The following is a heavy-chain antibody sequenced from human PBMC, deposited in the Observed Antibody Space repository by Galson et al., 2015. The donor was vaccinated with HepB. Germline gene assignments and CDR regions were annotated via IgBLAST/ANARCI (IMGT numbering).Heavy chain of an antibody. CDR2: IIPTLGIA. V-gene: IGHV1-69*10. D-gene: IGHD4-17*01. CDR1: GGTFSSYA. CDR3: ARDRPTVTGNYYYYMDV. J-gene: IGHJ6*03. Sequence: SVKVSCKASGGTFSSYAISWVRQAPGQGLEWMGGIIPTLGIANYAQKFQGRVTITADKSTSTAYMELSSLRSEDTAVYYCARDRPTVTGNYYYYMDVWGKGTTVTVSS.